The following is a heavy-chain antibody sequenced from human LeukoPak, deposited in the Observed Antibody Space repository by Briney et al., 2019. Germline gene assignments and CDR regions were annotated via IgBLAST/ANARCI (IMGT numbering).Heavy chain of an antibody. V-gene: IGHV4-4*07. CDR3: ARAIPSCSSTSCPTGPYYYYYMDV. CDR2: IYTSGST. J-gene: IGHJ6*03. Sequence: SETLALTCTVSGGSISSYYWSWIRQPAGKGLEWIGRIYTSGSTNYNPSLKSRVTMSVDTSKNQFSLKLSSVTAADTAVYYCARAIPSCSSTSCPTGPYYYYYMDVWGKGTTVTVYS. D-gene: IGHD2-2*01. CDR1: GGSISSYY.